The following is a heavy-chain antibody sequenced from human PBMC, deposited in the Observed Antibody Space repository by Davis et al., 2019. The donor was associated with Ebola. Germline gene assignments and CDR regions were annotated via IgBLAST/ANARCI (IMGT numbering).Heavy chain of an antibody. D-gene: IGHD2-21*02. J-gene: IGHJ6*02. CDR2: IRSKAYGGTT. CDR1: GFTFGDYA. Sequence: GGSLRLSCTASGFTFGDYAMSWVRQAPGKGLEWVGFIRSKAYGGTTEYAASVKGRFTISRDDSKSIAYLQMNSLKTEDTAVYYCTSRIVVVTASGMDVWGQGTTVTVSS. V-gene: IGHV3-49*04. CDR3: TSRIVVVTASGMDV.